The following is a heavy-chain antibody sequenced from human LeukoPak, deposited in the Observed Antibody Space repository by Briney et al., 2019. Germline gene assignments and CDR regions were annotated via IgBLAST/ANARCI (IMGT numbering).Heavy chain of an antibody. D-gene: IGHD3-9*01. CDR3: ARRRYDILTGYNWFDP. J-gene: IGHJ5*02. V-gene: IGHV5-10-1*01. CDR2: IDPSDSYT. Sequence: PGESLKISCKGSGYSFTSYWIGWVRQMPGKGLEWMGRIDPSDSYTNYSPSFQGHVTISADKSISTAYLQWSSLKASDTAMYYCARRRYDILTGYNWFDPWGQGTLVTVSS. CDR1: GYSFTSYW.